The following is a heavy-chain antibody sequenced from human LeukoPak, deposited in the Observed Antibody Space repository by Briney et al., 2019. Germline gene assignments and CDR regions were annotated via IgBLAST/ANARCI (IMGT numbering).Heavy chain of an antibody. CDR1: GGTFSSYA. Sequence: GASVKVSCKASGGTFSSYAISWVRQAPGQGLEWMGWISAYNGNTNYAQKLQGRVTMTTDTSTSTAYMELRSLRSDDTAVYYCARARVITKLSDDYWGQGTLVTVSS. D-gene: IGHD3-9*01. CDR2: ISAYNGNT. J-gene: IGHJ4*02. V-gene: IGHV1-18*01. CDR3: ARARVITKLSDDY.